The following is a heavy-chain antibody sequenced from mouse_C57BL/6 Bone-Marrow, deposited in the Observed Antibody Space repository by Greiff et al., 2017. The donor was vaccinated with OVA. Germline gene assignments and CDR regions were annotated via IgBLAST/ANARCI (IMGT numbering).Heavy chain of an antibody. Sequence: QVHVKQSGAELARPGASVKLSCKASGYTFTSYGISWVKQRTGQGLEWIGEIYPRSGNTYYNEKFKGKATLTADKSSSTAYMELRSLTSEDSAVYFCVVDSSGYWFAYWGQGTLVTVSA. CDR3: VVDSSGYWFAY. CDR2: IYPRSGNT. D-gene: IGHD3-2*02. CDR1: GYTFTSYG. J-gene: IGHJ3*01. V-gene: IGHV1-81*01.